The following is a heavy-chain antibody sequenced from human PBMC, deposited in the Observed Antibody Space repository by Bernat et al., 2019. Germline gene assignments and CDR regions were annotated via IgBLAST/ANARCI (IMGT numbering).Heavy chain of an antibody. D-gene: IGHD6-13*01. CDR2: VSYDGRLK. CDR3: TKEGGAAGSRYQAYYDF. Sequence: QVQLVESGGGVVQPGRSLRLSCAASGFTFNNHGMQWVRQAPGKGLEWVAVVSYDGRLKYYSDSVKGRFTISRDNSRDTLYLQMNSLRAEDTALYYCTKEGGAAGSRYQAYYDFWGEGILVTVSA. J-gene: IGHJ4*02. V-gene: IGHV3-30*18. CDR1: GFTFNNHG.